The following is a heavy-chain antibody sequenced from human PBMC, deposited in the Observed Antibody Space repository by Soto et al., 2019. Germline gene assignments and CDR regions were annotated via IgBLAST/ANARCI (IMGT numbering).Heavy chain of an antibody. CDR1: GGSISSSSYY. Sequence: SETLSLTCTVSGGSISSSSYYWGWIRQPPGKGLEWIGSIYYSGSTYYNPSLKSRVTISVDTSKNQFSLKLSSVTAADTVVYYCARHRFESSWPPPYYFDYWGQGTLVTVSS. V-gene: IGHV4-39*01. J-gene: IGHJ4*02. D-gene: IGHD6-13*01. CDR3: ARHRFESSWPPPYYFDY. CDR2: IYYSGST.